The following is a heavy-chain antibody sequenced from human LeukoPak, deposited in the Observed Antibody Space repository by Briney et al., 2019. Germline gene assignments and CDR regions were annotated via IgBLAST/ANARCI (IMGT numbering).Heavy chain of an antibody. CDR3: ARSSGWLIDY. CDR1: GFTFSSYA. D-gene: IGHD6-19*01. V-gene: IGHV3-30-3*01. J-gene: IGHJ4*02. CDR2: ISYDGSNK. Sequence: GGSLRLSCSASGFTFSSYAMHWVRQAPGKGLEWVAVISYDGSNKYYADSVKGRFTISRDNSKNTLYLQMNSLRAEDTAVYYCARSSGWLIDYWDQGTLVTVSS.